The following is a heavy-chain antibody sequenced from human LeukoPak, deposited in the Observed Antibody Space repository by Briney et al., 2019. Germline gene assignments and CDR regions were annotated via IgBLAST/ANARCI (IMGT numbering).Heavy chain of an antibody. CDR3: VGGIGWQPDY. Sequence: PGGSLRLSCAASAGFTFSDYWMNWVRPAPGKGLEWVAIISQDVREKLYVDSVKGRFTISRDNAKSSLYLQINSLRAEDTAVYYCVGGIGWQPDYWGQGTLVTVSS. CDR2: ISQDVREK. J-gene: IGHJ4*02. CDR1: AGFTFSDYW. D-gene: IGHD6-19*01. V-gene: IGHV3-7*03.